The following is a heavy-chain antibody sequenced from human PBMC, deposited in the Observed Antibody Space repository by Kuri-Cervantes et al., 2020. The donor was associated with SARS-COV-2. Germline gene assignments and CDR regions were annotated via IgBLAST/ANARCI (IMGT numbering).Heavy chain of an antibody. Sequence: ASVKVSCKASGYTFTSYAMNWVRQAPGQGLEWMGWISAYNLKTIYAQKVQDRVTMTVDTNTDTAFMEVRSLRSDDTAVYYCARDRWDAILDYWGQGTLVTVSS. J-gene: IGHJ4*02. D-gene: IGHD1-26*01. CDR3: ARDRWDAILDY. CDR1: GYTFTSYA. CDR2: ISAYNLKT. V-gene: IGHV1-18*01.